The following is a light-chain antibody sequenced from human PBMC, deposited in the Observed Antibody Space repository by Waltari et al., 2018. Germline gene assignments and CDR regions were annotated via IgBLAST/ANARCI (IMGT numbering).Light chain of an antibody. V-gene: IGKV1-5*03. CDR1: QSISSW. Sequence: DIQMTQSPSTLSASVGDRVTITCRASQSISSWLAWYQQKPGKAPKLLLYKASSLETRVPSRFSGSGSWTEFTLPISSLQPDDFATYYCQQYNSYPWTFGQGTKVEVK. CDR2: KAS. J-gene: IGKJ1*01. CDR3: QQYNSYPWT.